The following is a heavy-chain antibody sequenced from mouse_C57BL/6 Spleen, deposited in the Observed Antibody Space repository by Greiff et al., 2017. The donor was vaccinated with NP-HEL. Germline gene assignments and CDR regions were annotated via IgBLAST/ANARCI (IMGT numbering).Heavy chain of an antibody. V-gene: IGHV3-6*01. CDR3: ARGPWGYYYFDY. J-gene: IGHJ2*01. CDR1: GYSITSGYY. D-gene: IGHD2-3*01. Sequence: EVHLVESGPGLVKPSQSLSLTCSVSGYSITSGYYWNWNRQFPGNILEWMGFISYDGSNNYKPSLKNRISITRDTSKNQFFLKLNSVTTEDTATYYCARGPWGYYYFDYWGKGTTLTVSS. CDR2: ISYDGSN.